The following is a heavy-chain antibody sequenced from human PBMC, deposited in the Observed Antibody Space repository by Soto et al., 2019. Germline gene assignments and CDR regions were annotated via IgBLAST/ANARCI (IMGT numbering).Heavy chain of an antibody. CDR3: AKDHEITFGGIIVLFDY. J-gene: IGHJ4*02. V-gene: IGHV3-30*18. CDR1: GFTFSTYG. Sequence: QVQLVESGGGVVQPGRSLRLSCAASGFTFSTYGMHWVRQAPGKGLEWVALISYDGSLKYYAYSVNGRFTISKDNSKYTLYLEMNSLRAEDTAVYYCAKDHEITFGGIIVLFDYWGQGTLVTVSS. CDR2: ISYDGSLK. D-gene: IGHD3-16*02.